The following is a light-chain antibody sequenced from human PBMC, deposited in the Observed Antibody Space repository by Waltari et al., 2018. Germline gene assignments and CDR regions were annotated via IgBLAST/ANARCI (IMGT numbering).Light chain of an antibody. Sequence: QSALTQPPSVSGSPGQSVTISCTGTSSDVGFYTRVPWSQQSPGTAPKLMIYEVTNRPSGVPDRFSGSKSGDTASLTISGLQAEDEADYYCSSYTSSNTYLFGTGTKVTVL. J-gene: IGLJ1*01. CDR3: SSYTSSNTYL. CDR1: SSDVGFYTR. V-gene: IGLV2-18*02. CDR2: EVT.